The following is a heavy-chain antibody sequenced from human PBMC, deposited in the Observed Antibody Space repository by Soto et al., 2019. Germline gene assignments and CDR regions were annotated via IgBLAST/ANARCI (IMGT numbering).Heavy chain of an antibody. Sequence: PGGSLRLSCAASGFTFGDSYMSWIRQAPGKGLEWVSYISGSGTHINDADSVRGRFAISRDNAKNSLYLQMNNLRADDTAVYYCARHRGTVAGVPFDFWGQGTLVTVSS. CDR1: GFTFGDSY. D-gene: IGHD6-19*01. V-gene: IGHV3-11*06. CDR2: ISGSGTHI. CDR3: ARHRGTVAGVPFDF. J-gene: IGHJ4*02.